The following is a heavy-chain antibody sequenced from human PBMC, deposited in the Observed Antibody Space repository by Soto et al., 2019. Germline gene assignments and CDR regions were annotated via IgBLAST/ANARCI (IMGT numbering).Heavy chain of an antibody. D-gene: IGHD1-1*01. J-gene: IGHJ3*02. V-gene: IGHV1-18*01. CDR2: ISAYNGNT. Sequence: QVQLVQSGAEVKKPGASVKVSCKASGYTFTSYGISWVRQAPGQGLEWMGWISAYNGNTNYAQKLQGRVTMTTDTSPSTAYMELRGLRSDDTAVYYCARPTEYNWNSGAFDIWGQGTMVTVSS. CDR1: GYTFTSYG. CDR3: ARPTEYNWNSGAFDI.